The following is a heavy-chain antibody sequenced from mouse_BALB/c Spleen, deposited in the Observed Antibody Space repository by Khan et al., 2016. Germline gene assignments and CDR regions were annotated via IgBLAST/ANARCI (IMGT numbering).Heavy chain of an antibody. Sequence: QIQLVQSGPELKKPGETVKLSCKASGYTLTDYSMHWLKQAPGTGLKWMVWINTETGEPTYAEYFKGRCAFSLETSASTSYLQINNVKNEGTATDFCASGWLLWGQGTLVTVSS. D-gene: IGHD2-3*01. V-gene: IGHV9-2-1*01. CDR3: ASGWLL. J-gene: IGHJ3*01. CDR2: INTETGEP. CDR1: GYTLTDYS.